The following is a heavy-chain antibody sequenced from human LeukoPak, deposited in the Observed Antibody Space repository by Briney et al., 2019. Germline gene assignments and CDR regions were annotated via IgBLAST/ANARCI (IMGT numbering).Heavy chain of an antibody. J-gene: IGHJ4*02. D-gene: IGHD3-10*01. Sequence: GGSLRLSCAASGFTFSSYAMHWVRQAPGKGLEWVAVISYDGSNKYYADSVKGRFTISRDNSKNTLYLQMNSLRAEDTAVYYCAKGARPKSYYFDYWGQGTLVTVSS. V-gene: IGHV3-30*04. CDR1: GFTFSSYA. CDR2: ISYDGSNK. CDR3: AKGARPKSYYFDY.